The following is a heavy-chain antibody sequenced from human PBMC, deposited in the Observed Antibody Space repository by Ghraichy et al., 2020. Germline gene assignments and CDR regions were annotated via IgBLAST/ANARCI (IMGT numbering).Heavy chain of an antibody. V-gene: IGHV4-34*01. CDR1: GGSFSGYY. CDR2: INHSGST. D-gene: IGHD4-17*01. J-gene: IGHJ4*02. Sequence: SETLSLTCAVYGGSFSGYYWSWIRQPPGKGLEWIGEINHSGSTNYNPSLKSRVTISVDTSKNQFSLKLSSVTAADTAVYYCARGIDDYGDYEDYWGQGTLVTVSS. CDR3: ARGIDDYGDYEDY.